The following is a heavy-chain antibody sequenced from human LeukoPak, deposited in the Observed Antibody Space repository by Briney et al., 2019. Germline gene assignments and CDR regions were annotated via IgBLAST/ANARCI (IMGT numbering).Heavy chain of an antibody. CDR2: IYYSGTI. V-gene: IGHV4-59*01. J-gene: IGHJ4*01. Sequence: SETLSLTCTVSGYSISSYYWSWIRQPPGRELEWIGFIYYSGTINSNPYFQGRVSMSIDTSRNQFSLKLNSMTAADTAMYYCARERDYYFDSWGHGILVTVSS. CDR1: GYSISSYY. CDR3: ARERDYYFDS. D-gene: IGHD4/OR15-4a*01.